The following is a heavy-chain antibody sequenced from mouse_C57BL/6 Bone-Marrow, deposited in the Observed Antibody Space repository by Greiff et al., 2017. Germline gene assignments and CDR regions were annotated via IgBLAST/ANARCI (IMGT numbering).Heavy chain of an antibody. CDR2: ISSGGSYT. J-gene: IGHJ3*01. CDR3: ASRRDDGYWAPFAY. D-gene: IGHD2-3*01. CDR1: GFTFSSYG. Sequence: EVQLVESGGDLVKPGGSLKLSCAASGFTFSSYGMSWVRQTPDKRLEWVATISSGGSYTYYPDSVKGRFTISRANAKNTLYLQMSSRKSEDTAMYYCASRRDDGYWAPFAYWGQGTLVTVSA. V-gene: IGHV5-6*01.